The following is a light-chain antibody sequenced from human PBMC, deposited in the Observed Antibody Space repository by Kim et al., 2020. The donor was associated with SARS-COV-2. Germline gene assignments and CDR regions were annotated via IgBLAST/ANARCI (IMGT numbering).Light chain of an antibody. J-gene: IGLJ1*01. CDR2: QDT. V-gene: IGLV3-1*01. CDR1: KLGDKY. Sequence: SPGQTASITCSGDKLGDKYACWYQQKPGQSPVLVIYQDTKRPSGIPERFSGSNSGKTATLTISGAQAVDEADYFCQAWDSTTPNYVFGPGTKVTVL. CDR3: QAWDSTTPNYV.